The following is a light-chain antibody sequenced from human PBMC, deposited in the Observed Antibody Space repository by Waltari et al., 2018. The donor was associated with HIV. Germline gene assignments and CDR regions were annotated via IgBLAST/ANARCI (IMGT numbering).Light chain of an antibody. CDR3: QQYGTSPFT. V-gene: IGKV3-20*01. CDR1: QSVRSNY. Sequence: EIVLTQSPDTLSLSPGDRATLTCRASQSVRSNYLAWYQQKPGQAPRLLIYAASRRATGIPDRFSGSGSGTDFTLTINRLEPEDFAVYYCQQYGTSPFTFGPGTKVDIK. J-gene: IGKJ3*01. CDR2: AAS.